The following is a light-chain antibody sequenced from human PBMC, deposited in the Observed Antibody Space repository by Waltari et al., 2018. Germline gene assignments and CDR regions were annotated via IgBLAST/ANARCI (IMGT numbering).Light chain of an antibody. V-gene: IGLV2-8*01. Sequence: QSALTQPPSASGSPGQSVTISCTGTSRDVGGYKFVSWYQQHPGRAPKLMIYEVNQRPSGVPDRFSGSKSGNTASLTVSGLQAEDEADYYCSSYAGSNNLVFGTGTKVTVL. CDR1: SRDVGGYKF. CDR2: EVN. J-gene: IGLJ1*01. CDR3: SSYAGSNNLV.